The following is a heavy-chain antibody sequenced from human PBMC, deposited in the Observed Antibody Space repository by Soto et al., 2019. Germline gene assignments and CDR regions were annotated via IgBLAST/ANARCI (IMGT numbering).Heavy chain of an antibody. Sequence: QLQLQESGPGLVKPSETLSLTCTVSGGSISSSSYYWGWIRQPPGKGLEWIGSIYYSGSTYYNPSLKSRVTISVDTSKNQFSLKLSSVTAADTAVYYCARNEYYDFWSGYPPYYYYMDVWGKGTTVTVSS. V-gene: IGHV4-39*01. J-gene: IGHJ6*03. D-gene: IGHD3-3*01. CDR2: IYYSGST. CDR1: GGSISSSSYY. CDR3: ARNEYYDFWSGYPPYYYYMDV.